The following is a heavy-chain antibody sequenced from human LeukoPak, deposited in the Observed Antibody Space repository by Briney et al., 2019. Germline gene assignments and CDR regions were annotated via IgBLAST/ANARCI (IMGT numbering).Heavy chain of an antibody. CDR1: GGSISSSSYY. V-gene: IGHV4-39*07. Sequence: SETLSLTCTVSGGSISSSSYYWGWIRQPPGKGLEWIGSIYYSGSTYYNPSLKSRVTISVDTSKNQFSLKLSSVTAADTAVYYCARRDAVRSQYYFDYWGQGTLVTVSS. D-gene: IGHD1-26*01. CDR3: ARRDAVRSQYYFDY. CDR2: IYYSGST. J-gene: IGHJ4*02.